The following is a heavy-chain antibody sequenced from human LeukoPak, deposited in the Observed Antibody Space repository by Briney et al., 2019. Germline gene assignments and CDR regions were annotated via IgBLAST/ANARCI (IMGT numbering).Heavy chain of an antibody. Sequence: ASVKVSCKASGYTFTSYAMNWVRQAPGQGLEWMGWINTNTGNPTYAQGFTGRFVFSLDTSVSTAYLQISSLKAEDTAVYYCARGYYGSGSYPGYFDYWGQGTLVTVSS. D-gene: IGHD3-10*01. V-gene: IGHV7-4-1*02. CDR1: GYTFTSYA. CDR3: ARGYYGSGSYPGYFDY. J-gene: IGHJ4*02. CDR2: INTNTGNP.